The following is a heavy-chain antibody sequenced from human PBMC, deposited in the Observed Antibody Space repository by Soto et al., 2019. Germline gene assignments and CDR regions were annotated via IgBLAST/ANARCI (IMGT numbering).Heavy chain of an antibody. Sequence: ASVKVSCKASGYTFTGYYMHWVRQAPGQGLEWMGWINPNSGGTNYAQKFQGRVTMTRDTSISTAYMELSRLRSDDTAVYYCARDCIAVAGTCYWGQGHMVTVSS. D-gene: IGHD6-19*01. CDR3: ARDCIAVAGTCY. CDR2: INPNSGGT. CDR1: GYTFTGYY. V-gene: IGHV1-2*02. J-gene: IGHJ4*02.